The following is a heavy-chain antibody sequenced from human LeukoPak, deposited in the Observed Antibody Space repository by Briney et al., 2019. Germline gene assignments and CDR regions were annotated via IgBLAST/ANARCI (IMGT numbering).Heavy chain of an antibody. CDR2: INPNSGGT. V-gene: IGHV1-2*06. J-gene: IGHJ4*02. CDR1: GGTFSNYA. D-gene: IGHD1-14*01. Sequence: ASVKVSCKASGGTFSNYAINWVRQAPGQGLEWMGRINPNSGGTNYAQKFQGRVTMTRDTSISTAYMELSRLRSDDTAVYYCARNMNPIFDYWGQGTLVTVSS. CDR3: ARNMNPIFDY.